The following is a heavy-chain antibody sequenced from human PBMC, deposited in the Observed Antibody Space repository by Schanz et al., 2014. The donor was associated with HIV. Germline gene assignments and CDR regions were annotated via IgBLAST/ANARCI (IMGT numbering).Heavy chain of an antibody. D-gene: IGHD3-16*01. CDR1: GDTFKSHG. CDR3: ARYPRLIEFGNHQGLDV. J-gene: IGHJ6*02. Sequence: QVQLVQSGAALMKPGTSVRVSCMVPGDTFKSHGFGWVRQAPGQGREWMGGIIPIFDAANYAQTFQGRLTITADKSTGTVYMDSPRLKYEATAVCYSARYPRLIEFGNHQGLDVWGQGTTVTVSS. CDR2: IIPIFDAA. V-gene: IGHV1-69*06.